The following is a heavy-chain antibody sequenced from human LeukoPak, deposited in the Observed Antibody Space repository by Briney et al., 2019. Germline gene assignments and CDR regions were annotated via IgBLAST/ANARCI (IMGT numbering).Heavy chain of an antibody. CDR3: ARNDGGSHTSSLDY. J-gene: IGHJ4*02. V-gene: IGHV3-48*03. D-gene: IGHD1-26*01. Sequence: SLRLSCAASGFAFTTFEMHWVRQAPGKGLVWFLYMTPTGDFIYYADSVKGRFTTSRENAKNSLYLQLHSLRAEETAVYYCARNDGGSHTSSLDYWGQGTLVAVSS. CDR2: MTPTGDFI. CDR1: GFAFTTFE.